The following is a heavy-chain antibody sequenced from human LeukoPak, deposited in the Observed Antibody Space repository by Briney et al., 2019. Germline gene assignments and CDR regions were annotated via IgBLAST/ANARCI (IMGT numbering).Heavy chain of an antibody. CDR2: IKQDGSDK. Sequence: GGSLRLSCAASGFTFSSYAMHWVRQAPGKGPEWVANIKQDGSDKYYVDSVKGRFTISRDNAKNSLYLQMNSLRAEDTAVYYCVREARGGNFWGQGTMVTVSS. V-gene: IGHV3-7*01. CDR1: GFTFSSYA. J-gene: IGHJ3*01. D-gene: IGHD3-16*01. CDR3: VREARGGNF.